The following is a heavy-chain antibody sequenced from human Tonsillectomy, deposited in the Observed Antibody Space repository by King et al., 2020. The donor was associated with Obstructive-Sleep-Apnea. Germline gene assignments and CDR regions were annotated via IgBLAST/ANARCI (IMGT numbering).Heavy chain of an antibody. CDR2: ISSSSSYT. CDR1: GFTFSDYY. CDR3: AKVGIAVAGTWDY. V-gene: IGHV3-11*06. Sequence: VQLVESGGGLVKPGGSLRLSCAASGFTFSDYYMSWIRQAPGKGLEWVSYISSSSSYTNYADPVKGRFTISRDNAKNSLYLQMNSLRAEDTAVYYCAKVGIAVAGTWDYWGQGTLVTVSS. J-gene: IGHJ4*02. D-gene: IGHD6-19*01.